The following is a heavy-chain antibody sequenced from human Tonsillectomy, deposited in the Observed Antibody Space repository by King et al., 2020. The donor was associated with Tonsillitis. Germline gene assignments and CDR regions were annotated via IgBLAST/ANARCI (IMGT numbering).Heavy chain of an antibody. CDR1: GFTFSSYG. Sequence: VQLVESGGGVVQPGGSLRLSCAASGFTFSSYGMHWVRQAPGKGLEWVAFIRFDGSNKYSADSVKGRFTISRDNSKNTLYLQMNSLRAEDTALYYCAKATPAGGFDYWGQGTLVTVSS. J-gene: IGHJ4*02. CDR3: AKATPAGGFDY. V-gene: IGHV3-30*02. CDR2: IRFDGSNK. D-gene: IGHD3-16*01.